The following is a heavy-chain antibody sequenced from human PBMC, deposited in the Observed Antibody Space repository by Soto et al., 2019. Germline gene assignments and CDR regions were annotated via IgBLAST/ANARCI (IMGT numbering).Heavy chain of an antibody. CDR3: ARDSSGYYDSSGYYANYYYYMDV. CDR2: IYYSGST. D-gene: IGHD3-22*01. CDR1: GGSISSYY. J-gene: IGHJ6*03. Sequence: SETLSLTCTVSGGSISSYYWSWIRQPPGKGLEWIGYIYYSGSTNYNPSLKSRVTISVDTSKNQFSLKLSSVTAADTAVYYCARDSSGYYDSSGYYANYYYYMDVLGKGTTVTVSS. V-gene: IGHV4-59*01.